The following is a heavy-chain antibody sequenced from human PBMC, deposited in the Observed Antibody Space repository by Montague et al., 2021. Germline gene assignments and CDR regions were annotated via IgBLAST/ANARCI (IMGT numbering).Heavy chain of an antibody. CDR1: GFTFSSYW. CDR2: IGDDGVET. CDR3: GVLPRRGGMDV. Sequence: SLRLSCAASGFTFSSYWMSWVRQAPGKGLEWVANIGDDGVETYYVDSVKGRFTVSRDNAKSSLYLQMNSLRAEDTAAYYCGVLPRRGGMDVWGKGTTVTVSS. D-gene: IGHD3-10*01. J-gene: IGHJ6*03. V-gene: IGHV3-7*01.